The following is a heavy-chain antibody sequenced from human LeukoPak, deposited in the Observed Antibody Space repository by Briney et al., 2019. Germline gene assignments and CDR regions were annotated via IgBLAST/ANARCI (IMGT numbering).Heavy chain of an antibody. Sequence: TVKVSCKASGGTFSSYAISWVRQAPGQGLEWMGRIIPIFGTANYAQKFQGRVTITTDESTSTAYMELSSLRFEDTAVYYCARDPLYCSGGSCHNWFDPWGQGTLITVSS. CDR2: IIPIFGTA. CDR1: GGTFSSYA. J-gene: IGHJ5*02. D-gene: IGHD2-15*01. CDR3: ARDPLYCSGGSCHNWFDP. V-gene: IGHV1-69*05.